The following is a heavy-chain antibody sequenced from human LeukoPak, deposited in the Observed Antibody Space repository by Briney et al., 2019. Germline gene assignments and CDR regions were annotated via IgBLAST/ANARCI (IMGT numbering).Heavy chain of an antibody. CDR2: VYYTGST. D-gene: IGHD2-21*01. CDR1: GGSNNNYY. V-gene: IGHV4-59*01. J-gene: IGHJ3*02. CDR3: GGGGYSPNAFDI. Sequence: SETLSLTCTVSGGSNNNYYWNWIRQPPGKGLEWIGYVYYTGSTNYNPSLKSRVTISLDTSKNQFFLSLSSVSAADTAVYYCGGGGYSPNAFDIWGQGTMVTVSS.